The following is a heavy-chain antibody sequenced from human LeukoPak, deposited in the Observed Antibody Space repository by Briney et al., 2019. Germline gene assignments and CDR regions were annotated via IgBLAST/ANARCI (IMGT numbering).Heavy chain of an antibody. Sequence: GGSLRLSCAVSGFTFSKFWMSWVRQAPGRGLEWVANIHPEGNEKYHVESVKGRFTISRDNAKNLLFLQMNGLRVEDTAVYYCAKDLPRHYDTSAYYFDFDYWGQGTLVTVSS. J-gene: IGHJ4*02. CDR3: AKDLPRHYDTSAYYFDFDY. CDR1: GFTFSKFW. CDR2: IHPEGNEK. D-gene: IGHD3-22*01. V-gene: IGHV3-7*01.